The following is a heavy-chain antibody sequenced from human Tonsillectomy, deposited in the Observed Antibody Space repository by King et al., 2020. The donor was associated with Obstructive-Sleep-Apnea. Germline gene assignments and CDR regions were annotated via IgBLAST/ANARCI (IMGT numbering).Heavy chain of an antibody. CDR2: IYTSGST. CDR3: AREGSGSRPFDY. J-gene: IGHJ4*02. D-gene: IGHD3-10*01. V-gene: IGHV4-4*07. CDR1: GGSISSYF. Sequence: VQLQESGPGLVKPSETLSLMCTVSGGSISSYFWTWIRQPAGKGREWIGRIYTSGSTNSNPSLNSRVTMSVDMSKNQFSLKLSSVTAADTAVYYCAREGSGSRPFDYWGQGTLVTVSS.